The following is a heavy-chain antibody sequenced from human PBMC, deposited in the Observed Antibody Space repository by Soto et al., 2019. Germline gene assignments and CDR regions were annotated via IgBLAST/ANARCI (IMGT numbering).Heavy chain of an antibody. CDR3: ARDPPPSDY. Sequence: QVQLVQSGAEVKKPGASVKVSCKASGYTFTSDAISWMRQAPGQGLEWMGWISAYNGNTNYAQKLQGRVTMTTDTSTSTAHMELRSLRSDDTPVYYCARDPPPSDYWGQGTLVIVSS. V-gene: IGHV1-18*01. J-gene: IGHJ4*02. CDR1: GYTFTSDA. CDR2: ISAYNGNT.